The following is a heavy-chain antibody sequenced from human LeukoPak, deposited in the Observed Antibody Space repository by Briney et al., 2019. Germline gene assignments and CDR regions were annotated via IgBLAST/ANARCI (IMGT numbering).Heavy chain of an antibody. Sequence: GGSLRLSCAASGFTFSTYGMHWVRQAPGKGLEWVAFIRYDKTGKYYADSVKGRFTISRDNSKNTLYLQMHSLRAEDTAVYYCAKGSYYGSGELDYWGQGTLVTVSS. CDR3: AKGSYYGSGELDY. D-gene: IGHD3-10*01. V-gene: IGHV3-30*02. CDR2: IRYDKTGK. J-gene: IGHJ4*02. CDR1: GFTFSTYG.